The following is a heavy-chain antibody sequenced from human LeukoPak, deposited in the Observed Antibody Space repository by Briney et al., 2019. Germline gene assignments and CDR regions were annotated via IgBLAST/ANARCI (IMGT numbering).Heavy chain of an antibody. CDR3: AGGSLSPYYDSSDSRYTLPDY. Sequence: GGSLRLSCAASGFTFSSYAMHWVRQAPGKGLEWVAVISYDGSNKYYADSVKGRFTISRDNSKNTLYLQMNSLRAEDTAVYYCAGGSLSPYYDSSDSRYTLPDYWGQGTLVTVSS. D-gene: IGHD3-22*01. V-gene: IGHV3-30*04. J-gene: IGHJ4*02. CDR1: GFTFSSYA. CDR2: ISYDGSNK.